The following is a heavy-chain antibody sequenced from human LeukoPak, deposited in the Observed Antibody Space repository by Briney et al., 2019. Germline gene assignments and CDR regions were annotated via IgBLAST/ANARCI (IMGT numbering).Heavy chain of an antibody. J-gene: IGHJ4*02. V-gene: IGHV3-74*01. CDR1: GFTFSSYW. Sequence: PGGSLRLSCAASGFTFSSYWMHWVRQAPGKGLVWVSRINSDGSSTSYADSVKGRFTISRDNAKNTLYLQMNSLRVEDTAVYYCARDLNPDYSNYNLDYWGQGTLVTVSS. CDR2: INSDGSST. CDR3: ARDLNPDYSNYNLDY. D-gene: IGHD4-11*01.